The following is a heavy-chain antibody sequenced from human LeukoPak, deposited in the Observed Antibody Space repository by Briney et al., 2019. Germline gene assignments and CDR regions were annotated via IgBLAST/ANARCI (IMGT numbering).Heavy chain of an antibody. CDR1: GFTFXXXX. V-gene: IGHV3-15*01. Sequence: GGSLRLSXAASGFTFXXXXXXXVRQAPGKGLXXXXXXXXXXXXGTTDYPAPVKGRFTISRDDSKNTLYLQMNSLKTEDTAVYYCTSYPLGYCSSTSCYGYFDYWGQGTLVTVSS. D-gene: IGHD2-2*01. CDR3: TSYPLGYCSSTSCYGYFDY. CDR2: XXXXXXXGTT. J-gene: IGHJ4*02.